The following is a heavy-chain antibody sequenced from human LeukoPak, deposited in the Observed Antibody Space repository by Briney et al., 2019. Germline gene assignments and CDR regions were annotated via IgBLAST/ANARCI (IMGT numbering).Heavy chain of an antibody. CDR2: ISDSGGAT. J-gene: IGHJ4*02. CDR3: AKAIRGYPEPSSWSCFDY. Sequence: GGSLRLSCAASGFTFSSYAMSWVRQATGQGLEWVSAISDSGGATYYADDVKGRFTISRDNSNNMLYLQMNSLRAEDTAVYYCAKAIRGYPEPSSWSCFDYWGQGTLVTVSS. CDR1: GFTFSSYA. D-gene: IGHD6-13*01. V-gene: IGHV3-23*01.